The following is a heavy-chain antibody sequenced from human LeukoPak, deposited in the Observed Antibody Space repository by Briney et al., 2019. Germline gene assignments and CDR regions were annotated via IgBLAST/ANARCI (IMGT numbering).Heavy chain of an antibody. D-gene: IGHD6-13*01. CDR1: GYTFSSYD. CDR3: ARVMQLAHYYYYYMDI. J-gene: IGHJ6*03. Sequence: ASVKVSCKASGYTFSSYDISWARQAPGQGLEWMGWISAYNGYTNYAQKFQGRVTMTTDTSTSTAYMELRSLRSDDTAVYYCARVMQLAHYYYYYMDIWGKGTTVTVSS. V-gene: IGHV1-18*01. CDR2: ISAYNGYT.